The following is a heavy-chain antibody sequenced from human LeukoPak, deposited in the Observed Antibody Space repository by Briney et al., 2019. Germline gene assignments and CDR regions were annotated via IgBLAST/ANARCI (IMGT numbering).Heavy chain of an antibody. CDR2: IYTSGST. V-gene: IGHV4-4*09. Sequence: SETLSLTCTVSGGSISSYYWSRIRQPPGKGLEWIGYIYTSGSTNYNPSLKSRVTISVDTSKNQFSLKLSSVTAADTAVYYCAGRPIYCSSTSCYTRYYYYMDVWGKGTTVTVSS. CDR3: AGRPIYCSSTSCYTRYYYYMDV. CDR1: GGSISSYY. J-gene: IGHJ6*03. D-gene: IGHD2-2*02.